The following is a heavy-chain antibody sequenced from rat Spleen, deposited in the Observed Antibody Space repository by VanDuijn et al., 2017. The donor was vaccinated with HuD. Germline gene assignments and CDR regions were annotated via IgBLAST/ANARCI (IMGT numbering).Heavy chain of an antibody. Sequence: EAQLVESGGGLVQPGNSLKLSCAASGFTFSDYNMAWVRQAPKKGLEWVATISYDGSSTYYRDSVKGRFTISRDNAKSTLYLQMDSLRSEDTATYYCATRGNNPFAYWGQGTLVTVSS. J-gene: IGHJ3*01. CDR2: ISYDGSST. V-gene: IGHV5-7*01. CDR1: GFTFSDYN. CDR3: ATRGNNPFAY. D-gene: IGHD1-10*01.